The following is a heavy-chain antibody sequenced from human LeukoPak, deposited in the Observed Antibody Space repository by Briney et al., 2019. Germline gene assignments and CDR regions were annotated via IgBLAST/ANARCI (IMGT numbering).Heavy chain of an antibody. D-gene: IGHD3-10*01. CDR1: GFIFSTYS. J-gene: IGHJ6*03. CDR2: ISRSSSMI. V-gene: IGHV3-48*01. CDR3: ARDPDGSGSSGYMDV. Sequence: PGGSLSLSCAASGFIFSTYSMNWVRQAPGKGLEWVSYISRSSSMIYYADSVKGRFTISRDNAKNSLYLQMNSLRAEDTAVYYCARDPDGSGSSGYMDVWGKGTTVTVSS.